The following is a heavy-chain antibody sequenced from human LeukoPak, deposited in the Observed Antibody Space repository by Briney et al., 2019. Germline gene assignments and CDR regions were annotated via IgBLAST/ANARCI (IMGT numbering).Heavy chain of an antibody. D-gene: IGHD3-16*01. Sequence: PGGSLRLSCAASGFTFNTYNMNWVRQAPGKGLEWVSSISSSSSYIYYADSVKGRFTISRDNAKNTLYLQMNSLRAEDTAVYYCARLRWGGLYYFDSWGQGTLVTVSS. V-gene: IGHV3-21*01. CDR2: ISSSSSYI. J-gene: IGHJ4*02. CDR1: GFTFNTYN. CDR3: ARLRWGGLYYFDS.